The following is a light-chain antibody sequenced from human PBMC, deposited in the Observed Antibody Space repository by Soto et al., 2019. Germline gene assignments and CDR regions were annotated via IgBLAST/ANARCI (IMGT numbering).Light chain of an antibody. CDR2: WAS. V-gene: IGKV4-1*01. J-gene: IGKJ1*01. CDR1: RSVLWTSSNKNY. CDR3: QQYYGAWT. Sequence: DIVMTQSPESLAVSLGERATINCKSSRSVLWTSSNKNYLAWYQQKSGQSPKLLIYWASTRESGVPDRFSGSGSGTDFTLTISSVQAEDVAVYYCQQYYGAWTFGQGTWVEI.